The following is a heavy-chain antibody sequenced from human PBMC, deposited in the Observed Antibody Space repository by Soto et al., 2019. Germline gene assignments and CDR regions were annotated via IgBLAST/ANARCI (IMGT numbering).Heavy chain of an antibody. D-gene: IGHD6-13*01. J-gene: IGHJ4*02. CDR3: ARQAQSLVL. CDR2: IHYSGST. CDR1: GASVSSYY. Sequence: KTSETLSLTCTVSGASVSSYYWSWVRQSPGKGLEWIGYIHYSGSTTYNPSLKSRVTMSVDTSKNQFSLKLNSVTAADTAVYYCARQAQSLVLWGQGTLVTVSS. V-gene: IGHV4-59*08.